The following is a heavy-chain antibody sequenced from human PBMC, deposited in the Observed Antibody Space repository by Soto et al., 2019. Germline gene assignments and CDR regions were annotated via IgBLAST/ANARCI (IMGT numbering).Heavy chain of an antibody. V-gene: IGHV4-59*01. J-gene: IGHJ4*02. D-gene: IGHD3-10*01. CDR1: NGSIGSYY. Sequence: SETLSLTCTVSNGSIGSYYWNWIRQPPGKGLEWIGYMYYSGSTKYNPSLQSRVTISVDTSKNQFSLKLNSVTAADTAVYYCARGGYYGPIDLWGQGTLVTVSS. CDR2: MYYSGST. CDR3: ARGGYYGPIDL.